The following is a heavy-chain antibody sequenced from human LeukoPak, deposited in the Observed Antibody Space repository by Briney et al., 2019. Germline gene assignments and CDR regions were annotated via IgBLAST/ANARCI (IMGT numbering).Heavy chain of an antibody. Sequence: PPETLSLTCTVSGGSISSYYWSWIRQPPGKGLEWIGYIYYSGSTNYNPSLKSRVTISVDTSKNQFSLKLSSVTAADTAVYYCARSGLGEMATSYYFDYWGQGTLVTVSS. V-gene: IGHV4-59*08. D-gene: IGHD5-24*01. CDR3: ARSGLGEMATSYYFDY. CDR2: IYYSGST. J-gene: IGHJ4*02. CDR1: GGSISSYY.